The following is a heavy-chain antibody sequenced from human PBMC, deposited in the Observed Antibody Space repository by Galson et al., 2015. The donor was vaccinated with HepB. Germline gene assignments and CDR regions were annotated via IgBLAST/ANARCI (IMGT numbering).Heavy chain of an antibody. CDR2: IYSGGST. V-gene: IGHV3-53*01. CDR3: ASVPEALYFDY. D-gene: IGHD3-10*02. CDR1: GFTVSSNY. J-gene: IGHJ4*02. Sequence: SLRLSCAASGFTVSSNYMSWVRQAPGKGLEWVSVIYSGGSTYYADSVKGRFTISRDNSKNTLYLQMNSLRAEDTAVYYCASVPEALYFDYWGQGTLVTVSS.